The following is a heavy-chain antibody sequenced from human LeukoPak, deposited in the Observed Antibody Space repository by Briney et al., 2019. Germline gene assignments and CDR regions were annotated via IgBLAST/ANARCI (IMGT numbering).Heavy chain of an antibody. CDR2: IGYDGSNK. Sequence: PGRSLVLSCAASGFTFSSYGMHWVRQAPGTGLGWVAVIGYDGSNKYYADSVQGRFTISRDNSKNTLYQEMNTLRVEDTAVYYCAREVAVAGNRRWFDPWGQGTLVTVSS. J-gene: IGHJ5*02. CDR1: GFTFSSYG. CDR3: AREVAVAGNRRWFDP. D-gene: IGHD6-19*01. V-gene: IGHV3-33*01.